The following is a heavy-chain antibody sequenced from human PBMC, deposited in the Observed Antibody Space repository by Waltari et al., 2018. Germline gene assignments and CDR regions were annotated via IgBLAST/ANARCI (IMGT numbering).Heavy chain of an antibody. CDR1: GYTFTGYY. Sequence: QVQLVQSGAEVKKPGASVKVSCKASGYTFTGYYMPWVRQAPGQGLEWKGRINPDSGGTNYAQKFQGRGTMTRDTSISTAYMELSRLRSDDTAVYYCARGPPSPAAGTLDYWGQGTLVTVSS. CDR3: ARGPPSPAAGTLDY. D-gene: IGHD6-13*01. J-gene: IGHJ4*02. V-gene: IGHV1-2*06. CDR2: INPDSGGT.